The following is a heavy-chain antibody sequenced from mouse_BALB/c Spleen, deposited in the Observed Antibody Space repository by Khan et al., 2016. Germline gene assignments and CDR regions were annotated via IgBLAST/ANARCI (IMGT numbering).Heavy chain of an antibody. CDR2: ISDGGGTS. CDR1: GFPFSDYY. Sequence: EVELVESGGGSVQPGGSLKLSCTTSGFPFSDYYMYWIPQTPAKRLEWVAYISDGGGTSSYHDTVKGRFTISRDNAKNTLYLHMSRLKSEDTAMYFCVRGWATGSLDYWGKGTALTVSS. V-gene: IGHV5-12*02. D-gene: IGHD4-1*02. CDR3: VRGWATGSLDY. J-gene: IGHJ2*01.